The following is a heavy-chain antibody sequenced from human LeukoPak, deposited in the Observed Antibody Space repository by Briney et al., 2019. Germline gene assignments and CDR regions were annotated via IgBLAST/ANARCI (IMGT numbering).Heavy chain of an antibody. Sequence: GGSLRLSCAASGFTFSSYSMNWVRQAPGKGLEWVSYISSSSTIYYADSVKGRFTISRDNAKNSLYLQVNSLRAEDTAVYYCARGGDNGYYYYYYMDVWGKGTTVSLSS. CDR1: GFTFSSYS. CDR2: ISSSSTI. V-gene: IGHV3-48*01. CDR3: ARGGDNGYYYYYYMDV. J-gene: IGHJ6*03. D-gene: IGHD4-23*01.